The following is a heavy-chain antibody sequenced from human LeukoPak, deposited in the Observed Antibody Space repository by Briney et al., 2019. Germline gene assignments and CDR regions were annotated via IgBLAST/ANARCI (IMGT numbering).Heavy chain of an antibody. J-gene: IGHJ4*02. D-gene: IGHD2-8*01. Sequence: PSETLSLTCTVSGGSISSYYWSWIRQPPGKGLEWIGYIYYSGSTNYNPSLKSRVTISVDTSKNQFSLKLSSVTAADTAVYYCARDDYCTNGVCSYNWGQGTLVTVSS. CDR3: ARDDYCTNGVCSYN. CDR2: IYYSGST. V-gene: IGHV4-59*12. CDR1: GGSISSYY.